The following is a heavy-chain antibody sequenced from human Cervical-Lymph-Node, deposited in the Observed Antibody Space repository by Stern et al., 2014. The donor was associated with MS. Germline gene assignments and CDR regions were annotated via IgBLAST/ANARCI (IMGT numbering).Heavy chain of an antibody. CDR3: ATSAFDY. V-gene: IGHV1-3*04. CDR1: GYSFTEYP. CDR2: INTGDGDP. Sequence: QVQLVQSGTEVKTTGASVTVSCQASGYSFTEYPIHWVRQAPGQGLEWVGWINTGDGDPRYSPRLQGRISITRDTSTRTAYLDLSSLRSADTAEYYCATSAFDYWGQGTLVTVS. J-gene: IGHJ4*02.